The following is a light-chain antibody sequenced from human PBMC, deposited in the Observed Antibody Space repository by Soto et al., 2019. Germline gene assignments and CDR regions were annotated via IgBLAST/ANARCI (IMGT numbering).Light chain of an antibody. V-gene: IGLV2-8*01. CDR1: SSAFGGYNS. CDR3: SSYAGSTNVV. Sequence: QSALTQPPSASGSPGQSVTISCTGTSSAFGGYNSVSWYQHHPGKAPKLMIYEVTKRPSGVPDRFSGSKSGNTASLTVSGLQAEDEADYYCSSYAGSTNVVFGGGTQLTVL. J-gene: IGLJ3*02. CDR2: EVT.